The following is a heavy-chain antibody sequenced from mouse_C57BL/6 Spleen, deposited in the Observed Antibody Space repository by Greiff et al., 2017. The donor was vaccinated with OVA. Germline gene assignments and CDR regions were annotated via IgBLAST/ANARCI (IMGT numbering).Heavy chain of an antibody. CDR3: ARRDGTGYIDV. CDR1: GYAFSSSW. V-gene: IGHV1-82*01. Sequence: QVQLQQSGPELVKPGASVKISCKASGYAFSSSWMNWVKQRPGKGLEWIGRIYPGDGYTNYNGKFKGKATLTADKSSSTAYMQLSSLTSEDSAVYYCARRDGTGYIDVWGTGTTVTVSS. J-gene: IGHJ1*03. D-gene: IGHD4-1*01. CDR2: IYPGDGYT.